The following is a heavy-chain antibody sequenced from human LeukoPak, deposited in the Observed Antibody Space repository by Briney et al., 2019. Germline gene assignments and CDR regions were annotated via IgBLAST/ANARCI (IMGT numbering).Heavy chain of an antibody. D-gene: IGHD4-11*01. J-gene: IGHJ4*02. V-gene: IGHV3-20*04. Sequence: GGSLRLSCVASGFTFEDYGMSWVRQSARKGLEWVSSINWHGGSTHYAESVKGRFTISRDNAKNSLFLQMNSLRAEDTALYYCARANYSPYYFDYWGQGTLVTVSS. CDR3: ARANYSPYYFDY. CDR1: GFTFEDYG. CDR2: INWHGGST.